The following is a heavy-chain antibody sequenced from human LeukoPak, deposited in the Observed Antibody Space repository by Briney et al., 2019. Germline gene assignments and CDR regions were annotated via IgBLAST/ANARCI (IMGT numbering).Heavy chain of an antibody. V-gene: IGHV1-69*13. Sequence: GASVTVSFTASGGTFSSHAISWVRQAPGQGLEWMGGIIPIFGTAKYAQKFQGRVTITADESTSTAYMELSSLRSEDTAVYYCARDLGDDLTTVTSGNWFDPWGQGTLVTVSS. D-gene: IGHD4-17*01. CDR1: GGTFSSHA. J-gene: IGHJ5*02. CDR2: IIPIFGTA. CDR3: ARDLGDDLTTVTSGNWFDP.